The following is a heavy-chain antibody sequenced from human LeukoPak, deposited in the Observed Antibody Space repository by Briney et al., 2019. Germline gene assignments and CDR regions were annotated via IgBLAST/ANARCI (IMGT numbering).Heavy chain of an antibody. CDR1: GFTFRHYA. CDR3: ARARGGYLGY. CDR2: ISYDGDKK. V-gene: IGHV3-30*04. J-gene: IGHJ4*02. D-gene: IGHD3-22*01. Sequence: LPGGSLTLSCATSGFTFRHYAMHWVRQAPGKGLEWVASISYDGDKKYYSDFVKGRFPISRDNSNSLLYLGMLNLTAEDTAVYYCARARGGYLGYWGQGALVTVSS.